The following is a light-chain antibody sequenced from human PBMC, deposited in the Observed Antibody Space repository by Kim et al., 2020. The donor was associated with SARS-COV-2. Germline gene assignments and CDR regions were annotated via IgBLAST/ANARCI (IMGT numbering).Light chain of an antibody. CDR3: QQYGSSPWT. J-gene: IGKJ1*01. Sequence: SPGERAPPACRASQGVSSSYLAWYQQKPGQAPRLLICGASSRATGIPDRFSGSGSGTDFTLTISRLEPEDFAVYYCQQYGSSPWTFGQGTKVDIK. CDR1: QGVSSSY. V-gene: IGKV3-20*01. CDR2: GAS.